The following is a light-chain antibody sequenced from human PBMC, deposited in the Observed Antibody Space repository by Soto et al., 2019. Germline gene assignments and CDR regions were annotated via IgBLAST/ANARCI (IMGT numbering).Light chain of an antibody. V-gene: IGKV3-20*01. CDR1: RTVDGNY. J-gene: IGKJ3*01. CDR3: KQYSASPRT. CDR2: SAS. Sequence: PEERGTLSCRASRTVDGNYLAWYHQKPGEALRLLIHSASTRAPGIPDRFSASGAGTDFTLTISRLETEDSAVYYCKQYSASPRTFGTGTKVDIK.